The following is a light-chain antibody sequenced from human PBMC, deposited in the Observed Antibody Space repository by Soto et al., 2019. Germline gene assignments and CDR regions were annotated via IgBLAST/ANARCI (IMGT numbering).Light chain of an antibody. Sequence: QSALTQPASVSGSPGQKITISCTGKSSDVGGYNYVSWYQQHPGKAPKLMIYDVSNRPSGVSNRLSGSKSGNTASLTISGLQAEDKADYYCISYTSSSTPYVFGTGTKVTVL. J-gene: IGLJ1*01. CDR3: ISYTSSSTPYV. V-gene: IGLV2-14*01. CDR1: SSDVGGYNY. CDR2: DVS.